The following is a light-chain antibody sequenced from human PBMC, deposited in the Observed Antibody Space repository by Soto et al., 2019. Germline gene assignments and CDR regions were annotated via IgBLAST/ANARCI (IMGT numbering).Light chain of an antibody. Sequence: DIQWTQSPFFLSASVGDRVTITCRASQGIRSYLACYQQRPWKAPELLIYGASTLRTGVASRFSGSGSGTEFLLTISSLQPEDFATSLCQQLNRFTPLFTFGPGTQVDIK. V-gene: IGKV1-9*01. CDR3: QQLNRFTPLFT. CDR1: QGIRSY. CDR2: GAS. J-gene: IGKJ3*01.